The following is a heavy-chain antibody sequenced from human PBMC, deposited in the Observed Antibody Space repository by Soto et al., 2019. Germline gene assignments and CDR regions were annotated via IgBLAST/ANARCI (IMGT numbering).Heavy chain of an antibody. Sequence: EVQLVESGGGLVQPGGSLKLSCAASGFTFSGSAMHWVRQASGKGLEWVGRVRNKGNSYETVFAASVKGRFTISRDDSKNTVYLQMISLTTEDTAVYYCTRLAAAGGIDYWGQGTLVTVSS. V-gene: IGHV3-73*01. D-gene: IGHD6-13*01. CDR1: GFTFSGSA. CDR3: TRLAAAGGIDY. J-gene: IGHJ4*02. CDR2: VRNKGNSYET.